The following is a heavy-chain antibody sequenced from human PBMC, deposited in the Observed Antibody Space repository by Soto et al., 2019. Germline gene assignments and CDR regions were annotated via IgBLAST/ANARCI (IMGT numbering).Heavy chain of an antibody. J-gene: IGHJ6*02. Sequence: QVQLVQSGAEVKKPGSSVKVSCKASGGTFSSYAISWVRQAPGQGLEWMGGIIPIFGTADYAQKFQGRVTITADESTSTAYMEPSSLRSEDTAVYYCAKHYDNWDYYCGMDVWGQGTTVTVSS. CDR1: GGTFSSYA. V-gene: IGHV1-69*12. CDR2: IIPIFGTA. CDR3: AKHYDNWDYYCGMDV. D-gene: IGHD3-22*01.